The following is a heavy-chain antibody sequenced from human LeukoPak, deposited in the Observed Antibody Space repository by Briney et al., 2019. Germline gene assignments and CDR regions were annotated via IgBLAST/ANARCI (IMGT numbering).Heavy chain of an antibody. J-gene: IGHJ4*02. D-gene: IGHD3-16*01. CDR2: IKEDGSEK. V-gene: IGHV3-7*01. CDR3: ARGLGYYFDY. Sequence: GGSLRLACAASGFSFSTYWMNWVRQAPGKGLEWVANIKEDGSEKYYVDSLKGRFTISRDNAKNSLYLQMNSLRAEDTAVYYCARGLGYYFDYWGQGTLVTVSS. CDR1: GFSFSTYW.